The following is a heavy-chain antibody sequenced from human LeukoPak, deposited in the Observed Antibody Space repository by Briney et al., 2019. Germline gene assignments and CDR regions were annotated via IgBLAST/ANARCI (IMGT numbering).Heavy chain of an antibody. Sequence: SVKVSCKASGGTFSSYAISWVRQAPGQGLEWMGGIIPIFGTANYAQKFQGRVTMTTDTSTSTAYMELRSLRSDDTAVYYCARDGSSSSTPDNWFDPWGQGTLVTVSS. CDR2: IIPIFGTA. D-gene: IGHD6-13*01. CDR3: ARDGSSSSTPDNWFDP. J-gene: IGHJ5*02. V-gene: IGHV1-69*05. CDR1: GGTFSSYA.